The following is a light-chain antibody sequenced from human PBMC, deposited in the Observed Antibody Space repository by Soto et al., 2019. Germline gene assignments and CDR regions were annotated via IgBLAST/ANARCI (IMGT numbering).Light chain of an antibody. V-gene: IGKV1-9*01. CDR1: QDINSY. Sequence: DSQLTQSPSFLSASVVDRVTITCRASQDINSYLAWYQQKPGKAPKLLIYAASTLQSAVPSRFSGGGSGTEFTLTISSLQPEDSATYYCQQLSTYPRTFGQGTKVEF. CDR2: AAS. J-gene: IGKJ1*01. CDR3: QQLSTYPRT.